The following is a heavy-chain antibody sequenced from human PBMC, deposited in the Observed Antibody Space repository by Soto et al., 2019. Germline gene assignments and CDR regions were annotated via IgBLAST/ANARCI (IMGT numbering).Heavy chain of an antibody. CDR1: GFTFNDHY. CDR3: TRLLHTSSGYDFDF. Sequence: GGSLRLSCAASGFTFNDHYMDWVRQAPGKGLEWVGRSRNKANSYTTEYAASVKGRFAISRDDSKNSLYLQMNSLKTEDSAVYYCTRLLHTSSGYDFDFWGQGTLVTVSS. J-gene: IGHJ4*02. V-gene: IGHV3-72*01. CDR2: SRNKANSYTT. D-gene: IGHD5-12*01.